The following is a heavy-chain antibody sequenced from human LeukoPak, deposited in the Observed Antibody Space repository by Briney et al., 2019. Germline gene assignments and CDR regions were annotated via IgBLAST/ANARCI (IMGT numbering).Heavy chain of an antibody. CDR2: ISSSSSYI. D-gene: IGHD3-22*01. CDR3: ARERALRYYYDSS. Sequence: GGSLRLSCAASGFTFSSYSMNWVRQAPGKGLEWVSSISSSSSYIYYADSVKGRFTISRDNAKNSLYLQMNSLRAEDTAVYYCARERALRYYYDSSWGQGTLVTVSS. V-gene: IGHV3-21*01. CDR1: GFTFSSYS. J-gene: IGHJ4*02.